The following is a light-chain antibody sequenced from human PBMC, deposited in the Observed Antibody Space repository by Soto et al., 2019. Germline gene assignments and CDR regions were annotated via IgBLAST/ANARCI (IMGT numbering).Light chain of an antibody. V-gene: IGKV3-11*01. Sequence: ETVLTQSPATLSLSPGERATLSCRASQSVRSNLAWYQHKPGQPPRLLIYDASNRATGIPGRFSGSGSGTDFTLTISNLEPEDFAVYYCQQRDNWPWTFGQGAKVEIK. CDR2: DAS. J-gene: IGKJ1*01. CDR3: QQRDNWPWT. CDR1: QSVRSN.